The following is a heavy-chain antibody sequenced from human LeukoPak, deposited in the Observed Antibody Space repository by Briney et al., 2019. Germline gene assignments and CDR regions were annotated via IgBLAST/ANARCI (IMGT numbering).Heavy chain of an antibody. J-gene: IGHJ5*02. Sequence: SETLSLTCAVSGYSLSSGYYWGWIRQPPGKGLEWIGSIYHSGSTYYNPSLKSRVTISVDTSKNQFSLKLSSVTDADTGVYYCARRIGYSSSWSKWFDPWGQGTLVTVSS. CDR2: IYHSGST. D-gene: IGHD6-13*01. CDR1: GYSLSSGYY. V-gene: IGHV4-38-2*01. CDR3: ARRIGYSSSWSKWFDP.